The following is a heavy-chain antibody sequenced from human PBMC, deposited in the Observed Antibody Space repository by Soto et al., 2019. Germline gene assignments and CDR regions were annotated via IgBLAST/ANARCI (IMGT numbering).Heavy chain of an antibody. CDR2: INPNSGGT. V-gene: IGHV1-2*04. CDR3: ARGEEILTGYPDY. D-gene: IGHD3-9*01. Sequence: ASVKVSCKASGYTFTGYYMHWVRQAPGQGLEWMGWINPNSGGTNYAQKFQGWVTMTRDTSISTAYMELSRLRSDDTAVYYCARGEEILTGYPDYWGQGTLVTVSS. CDR1: GYTFTGYY. J-gene: IGHJ4*02.